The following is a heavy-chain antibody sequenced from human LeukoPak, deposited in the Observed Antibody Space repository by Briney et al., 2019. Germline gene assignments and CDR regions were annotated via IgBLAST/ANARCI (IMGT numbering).Heavy chain of an antibody. J-gene: IGHJ6*02. Sequence: ASVKVSCKASGYTFTSYDINWVRQATGQGLEWMGRIIPIFGIANYAQKFQGRVTITADKSTSTAYMELSSLRSEDTAVYYCARAGLGSMDVWGQGTTVTVSS. V-gene: IGHV1-69*04. CDR1: GYTFTSYD. CDR3: ARAGLGSMDV. CDR2: IIPIFGIA. D-gene: IGHD3-10*01.